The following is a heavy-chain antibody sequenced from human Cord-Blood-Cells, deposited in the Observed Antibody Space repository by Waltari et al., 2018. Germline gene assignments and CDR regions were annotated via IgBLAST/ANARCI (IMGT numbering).Heavy chain of an antibody. CDR2: IYYSGST. D-gene: IGHD3-3*01. V-gene: IGHV4-39*01. CDR1: GGSISSRSYY. Sequence: QLQLQESGPGLVKPSETLSLTCTVSGGSISSRSYYCGWIRQPPGKGLEWIGRIYYSGSTYYNPSLKSRVTISVDTSKNQFSLKLSSVTAADTAVYYCARRYYDFWSGYYDAFDIWGQGTMVTVSS. CDR3: ARRYYDFWSGYYDAFDI. J-gene: IGHJ3*02.